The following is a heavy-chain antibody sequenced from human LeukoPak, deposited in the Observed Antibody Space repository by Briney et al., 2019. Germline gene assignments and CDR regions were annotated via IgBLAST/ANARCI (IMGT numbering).Heavy chain of an antibody. J-gene: IGHJ4*02. CDR3: ARHETYESGSYPFDY. CDR2: VYPGDSDT. Sequence: GESLKISCKGSGYSFTGYWIGWVRQMPGKGLEWMGIVYPGDSDTRYSPSFQGQVTFSADKSISTAYLQWNSLKASDTAIYFCARHETYESGSYPFDYWGQGTLVTVSS. CDR1: GYSFTGYW. V-gene: IGHV5-51*01. D-gene: IGHD3-10*01.